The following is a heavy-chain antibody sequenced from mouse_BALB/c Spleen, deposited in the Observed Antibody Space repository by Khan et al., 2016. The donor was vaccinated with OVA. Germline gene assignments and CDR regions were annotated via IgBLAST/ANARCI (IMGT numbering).Heavy chain of an antibody. CDR2: ISYSGVT. D-gene: IGHD1-2*01. CDR1: GYSITSGYA. J-gene: IGHJ2*01. Sequence: EVQLKESGPGLVKPSQSLSLTCTVTGYSITSGYAWNWIRQFPGNKLEWMGYISYSGVTSYTPSLKSRISITRDTSKNQFFLQLNSVTTEDTATYYCARGNYYGYDFDYWGQGTTLTVSS. CDR3: ARGNYYGYDFDY. V-gene: IGHV3-2*02.